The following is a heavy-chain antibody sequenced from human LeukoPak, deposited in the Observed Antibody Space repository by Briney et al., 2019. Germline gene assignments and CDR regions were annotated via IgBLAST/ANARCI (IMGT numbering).Heavy chain of an antibody. CDR2: INPNSGGI. CDR1: GYTFTGYY. Sequence: ASVKVSCKASGYTFTGYYMHWVRQAPGQGLEWMGWINPNSGGINYAQKFQGRVTMTRDTSISTPYMELSRLRSDDTAVYYCARETEYSGYDRWFDPWGQGTLVTVSS. V-gene: IGHV1-2*02. CDR3: ARETEYSGYDRWFDP. D-gene: IGHD5-12*01. J-gene: IGHJ5*02.